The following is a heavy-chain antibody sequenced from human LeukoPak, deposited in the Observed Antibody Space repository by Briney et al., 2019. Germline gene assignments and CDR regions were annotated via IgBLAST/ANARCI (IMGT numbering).Heavy chain of an antibody. CDR3: ARYISGTSQVFDY. D-gene: IGHD1-20*01. CDR1: GGSICSYY. J-gene: IGHJ4*02. V-gene: IGHV4-59*01. Sequence: PSETLSLTCTVSGGSICSYYWSWIRQPPGKGLEWIGYIYYSGSTNYNPSFKNRVTISVDTSKNQFSLKLSSVTAADTAVYYCARYISGTSQVFDYWGRGTLVTVSS. CDR2: IYYSGST.